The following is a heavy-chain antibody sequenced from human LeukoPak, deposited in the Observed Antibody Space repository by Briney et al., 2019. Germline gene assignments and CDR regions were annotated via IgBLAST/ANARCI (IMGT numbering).Heavy chain of an antibody. V-gene: IGHV4-61*01. D-gene: IGHD3-22*01. CDR2: IYYSGST. CDR1: GGSVSSGSYY. Sequence: SETLSPTCTVSGGSVSSGSYYWSWIRQPPGKGLEWIGYIYYSGSTNYNPSLKSRVTISVDTSKSQFSLKLSSVTAADTAVYYCARGLGGGRYYYDSSGYRIDYWGQGTLVTVSS. J-gene: IGHJ4*02. CDR3: ARGLGGGRYYYDSSGYRIDY.